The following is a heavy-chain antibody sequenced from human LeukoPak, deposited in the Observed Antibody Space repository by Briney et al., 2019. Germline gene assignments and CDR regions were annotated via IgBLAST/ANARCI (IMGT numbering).Heavy chain of an antibody. CDR2: IYDTGRT. CDR3: ARGRPYSGGYHLDY. D-gene: IGHD1-26*01. V-gene: IGHV4-30-4*08. Sequence: PSETLSLTCTVSGFSISSGGYYWSWIRQRPGKGLEWIGYIYDTGRTSYNPSLKSRLTTSVDTSKNQFFLKLNSVTAADTAVYYCARGRPYSGGYHLDYWGQGTLVTVSA. J-gene: IGHJ4*02. CDR1: GFSISSGGYY.